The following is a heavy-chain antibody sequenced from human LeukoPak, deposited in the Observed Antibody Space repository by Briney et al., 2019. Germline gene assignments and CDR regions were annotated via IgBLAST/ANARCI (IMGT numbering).Heavy chain of an antibody. J-gene: IGHJ4*02. V-gene: IGHV4-39*07. CDR1: GASISSSSYY. Sequence: SETLSLTCTVSGASISSSSYYWGWLRQPPGKGLEWIGSIYYSGSTYYNPSLKSPVTISVDTSKNQLSLKLSSVTAADTAVYFCARSGGLWLLTYYFDYWGQGTLVTVSS. CDR3: ARSGGLWLLTYYFDY. CDR2: IYYSGST. D-gene: IGHD3-22*01.